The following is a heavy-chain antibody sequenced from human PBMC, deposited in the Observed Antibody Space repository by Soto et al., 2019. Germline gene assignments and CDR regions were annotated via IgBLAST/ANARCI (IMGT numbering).Heavy chain of an antibody. CDR1: GFIFSDYA. CDR2: ISGSDGTT. Sequence: PGGSLRLSCAASGFIFSDYAMYWVRQAPGKGLEWVSVISGSDGTTYYADSVRGRFTMSRDNSRNTIYLQMNSLRAEDTAVYYCASLEGLEYSSSSYYYGMDVWGQGTTVTVSS. V-gene: IGHV3-23*01. CDR3: ASLEGLEYSSSSYYYGMDV. D-gene: IGHD6-6*01. J-gene: IGHJ6*02.